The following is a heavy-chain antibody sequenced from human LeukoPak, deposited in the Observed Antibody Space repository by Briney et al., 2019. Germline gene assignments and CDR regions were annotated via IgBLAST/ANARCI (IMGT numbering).Heavy chain of an antibody. D-gene: IGHD2-15*01. CDR3: ARPTRGYGSGGSCYATPHGWFDP. CDR1: GYSISSGYY. Sequence: SETLSLTCAVSGYSISSGYYWGWIRQPPGKGLEWIGSIYHSGSTYYNPSLKSRVTISVDTSKNQFSLKLSSVTAADTAVYYCARPTRGYGSGGSCYATPHGWFDPWGQGTLVTVSS. J-gene: IGHJ5*02. CDR2: IYHSGST. V-gene: IGHV4-38-2*01.